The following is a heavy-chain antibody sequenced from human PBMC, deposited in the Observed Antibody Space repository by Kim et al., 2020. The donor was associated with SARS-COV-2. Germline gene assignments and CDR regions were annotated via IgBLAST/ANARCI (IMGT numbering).Heavy chain of an antibody. J-gene: IGHJ4*02. CDR3: AKGGSSFQTGIDY. Sequence: GGSLRLSCAASGFTFDDYAMHWVRQAPGKGLEWVSGISWNSGSIGYADSVKGRFTISRDNAKNSLYLQMNSLRAEDTALDYCAKGGSSFQTGIDYWGQG. D-gene: IGHD1-26*01. CDR1: GFTFDDYA. CDR2: ISWNSGSI. V-gene: IGHV3-9*01.